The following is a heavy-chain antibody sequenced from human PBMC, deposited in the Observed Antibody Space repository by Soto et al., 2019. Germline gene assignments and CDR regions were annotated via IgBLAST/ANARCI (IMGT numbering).Heavy chain of an antibody. Sequence: GGSLRLSCAASGFTFSYYYMSWIRQAPGKGLEWVSYISSSSSYTNYADSVKGRFTISRDNAKNSLYLQMNSLRAEDTAVYYCARDQRPVGATLYYYYGMDVWGQGTTVTVSS. V-gene: IGHV3-11*06. J-gene: IGHJ6*02. CDR2: ISSSSSYT. D-gene: IGHD1-26*01. CDR1: GFTFSYYY. CDR3: ARDQRPVGATLYYYYGMDV.